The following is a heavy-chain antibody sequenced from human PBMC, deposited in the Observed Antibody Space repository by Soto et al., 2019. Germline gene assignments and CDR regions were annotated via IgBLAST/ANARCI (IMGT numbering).Heavy chain of an antibody. CDR1: GYTFTSYG. J-gene: IGHJ4*02. D-gene: IGHD3-22*01. CDR3: ARDPSLYYYDSSGYHGGHYFDY. V-gene: IGHV1-18*04. Sequence: ASVKVSCKASGYTFTSYGISWVRQAPGQGLEWMGWISAYNGNTNYAQKLQGRVTMTTDTSTSTAYMELRSLRSDDTAVYYCARDPSLYYYDSSGYHGGHYFDYWGQGTLVTVLL. CDR2: ISAYNGNT.